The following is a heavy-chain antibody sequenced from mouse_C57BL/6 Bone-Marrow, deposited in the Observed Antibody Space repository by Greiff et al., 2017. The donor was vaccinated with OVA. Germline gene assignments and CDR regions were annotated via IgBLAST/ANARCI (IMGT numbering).Heavy chain of an antibody. CDR1: GYTFTSYW. D-gene: IGHD2-3*01. Sequence: QVQLQQPGAELVMPGASVKLSCKASGYTFTSYWMHWVKQRPGQGLEWIGEIDTSDSNTNYNQKFKGKATLTVDKSARTAYMQLSSLTSEASAVYYCARGLLCDYWGQGTTLTVSS. J-gene: IGHJ2*01. CDR3: ARGLLCDY. V-gene: IGHV1-69*01. CDR2: IDTSDSNT.